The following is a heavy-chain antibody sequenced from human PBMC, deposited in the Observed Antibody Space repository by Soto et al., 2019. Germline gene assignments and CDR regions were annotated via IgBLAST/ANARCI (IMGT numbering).Heavy chain of an antibody. Sequence: VQLVESGGGLVQPGRSLRLSCAASGFTFDDYAMHWVRQAPGKGLEWVSGISWNSGSIGYADSVKGRFTISRDNAKNSLYLQMNSLRAEDTALYYCAKDLNIVLMVYTFDYWGQGTLVTVSS. V-gene: IGHV3-9*01. J-gene: IGHJ4*02. CDR1: GFTFDDYA. D-gene: IGHD2-8*01. CDR2: ISWNSGSI. CDR3: AKDLNIVLMVYTFDY.